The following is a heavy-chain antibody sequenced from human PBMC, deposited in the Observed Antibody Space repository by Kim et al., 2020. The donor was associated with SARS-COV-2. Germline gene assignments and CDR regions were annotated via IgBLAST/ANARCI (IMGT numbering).Heavy chain of an antibody. CDR3: ARDYPYYDSSGYYYYYGMDV. Sequence: ASVKVSCKASGYTFTSYYMHWVRQAPGQGLEWMGIINPSGGSTSYAQKFQGRVTMTRDTSTSTVYMELSSLRSEDTAVYYCARDYPYYDSSGYYYYYGMDVWGQGTTVTVSS. V-gene: IGHV1-46*01. CDR1: GYTFTSYY. CDR2: INPSGGST. J-gene: IGHJ6*02. D-gene: IGHD3-22*01.